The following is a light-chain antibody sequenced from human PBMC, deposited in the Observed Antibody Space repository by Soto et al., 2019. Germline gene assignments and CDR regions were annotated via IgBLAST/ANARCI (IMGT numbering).Light chain of an antibody. CDR3: QQLENFLLT. CDR1: QGISSY. Sequence: DIQMTQYPSTLSASVDARLTITCRASQGISSYLAWLQQKPGKAPILLICAASTLQSGVPSRFSGSGSGTDFTLTISSLQPEDFATYYCQQLENFLLTFGQVTRLEIK. J-gene: IGKJ5*01. V-gene: IGKV1-9*01. CDR2: AAS.